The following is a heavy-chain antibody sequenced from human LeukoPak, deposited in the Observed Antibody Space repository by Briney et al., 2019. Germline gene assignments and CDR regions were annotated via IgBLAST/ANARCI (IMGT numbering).Heavy chain of an antibody. CDR1: GFTFSSYA. CDR3: ARSQSLWLVQGPDC. Sequence: PGGSLRLSCAASGFTFSSYAMHWVRQAPGKGLEWVAVISYDGSNKYYADSVKGRFTISRDNSKNTLYLQMNSLRAEDTAVYYCARSQSLWLVQGPDCWGQGTLVTVSS. J-gene: IGHJ4*02. V-gene: IGHV3-30-3*01. CDR2: ISYDGSNK. D-gene: IGHD6-19*01.